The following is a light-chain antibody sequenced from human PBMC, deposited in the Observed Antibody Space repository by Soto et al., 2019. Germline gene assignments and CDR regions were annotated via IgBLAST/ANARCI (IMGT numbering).Light chain of an antibody. CDR1: QGINSY. V-gene: IGKV1-9*01. CDR3: QQLNSYPLT. CDR2: AAS. Sequence: DIQLTQSPSFLSASVGDRVTITCRASQGINSYLAWHQQKPGKAPKLLIYAASTLQSGVPSRFSGSGSGAEFTLTISSLQPEDFATYYCQQLNSYPLTFGGGTKLEIK. J-gene: IGKJ4*01.